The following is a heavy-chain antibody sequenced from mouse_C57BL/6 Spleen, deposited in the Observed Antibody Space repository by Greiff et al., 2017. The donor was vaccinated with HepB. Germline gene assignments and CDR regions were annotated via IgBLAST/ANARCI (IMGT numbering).Heavy chain of an antibody. CDR3: ARRDYGSSGAY. D-gene: IGHD1-1*01. J-gene: IGHJ3*01. CDR2: IWWDDDK. V-gene: IGHV8-8*01. Sequence: QVTLKVCGPGILQPSQTLSLTCSFSGFSLSTFGMGVGWIRQPSGKGLEWLAHIWWDDDKYYNPALKSRLTISKDTSKHQVFLKIANVDTADTATYYCARRDYGSSGAYWGQGTLVTVSA. CDR1: GFSLSTFGMG.